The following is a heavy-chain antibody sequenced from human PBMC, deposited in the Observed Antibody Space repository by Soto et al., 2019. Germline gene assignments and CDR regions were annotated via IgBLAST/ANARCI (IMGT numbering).Heavy chain of an antibody. J-gene: IGHJ6*02. CDR1: GFTFSSYS. V-gene: IGHV3-48*02. CDR2: ISSSISTI. D-gene: IGHD3-22*01. Sequence: GGSLRLSCAASGFTFSSYSMNWVRQAPGKGLEWVSYISSSISTIYYADSVKGRFTISRDNAKNSLYLQMNSLRDEDTAVYYCARDSSYYYDSSYYYYGMDVWGQGTTVTVSS. CDR3: ARDSSYYYDSSYYYYGMDV.